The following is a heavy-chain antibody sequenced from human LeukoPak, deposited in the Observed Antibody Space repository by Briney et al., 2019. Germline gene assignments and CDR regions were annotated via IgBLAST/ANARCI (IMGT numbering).Heavy chain of an antibody. J-gene: IGHJ5*02. Sequence: ASVTVSCTASGYTFTGYYMHWVRQAPGQGLEWMGWINPNSGGTNYAQKFQGRVTMTRDTSISTAYMELSRLRSDDTAVYYCARGGTLRYFDWLVFGPWGQGTLVTVSS. CDR3: ARGGTLRYFDWLVFGP. CDR2: INPNSGGT. CDR1: GYTFTGYY. V-gene: IGHV1-2*02. D-gene: IGHD3-9*01.